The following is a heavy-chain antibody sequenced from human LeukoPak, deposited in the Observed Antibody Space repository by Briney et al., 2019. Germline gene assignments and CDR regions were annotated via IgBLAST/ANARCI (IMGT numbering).Heavy chain of an antibody. D-gene: IGHD2-15*01. J-gene: IGHJ4*02. CDR1: GCTFSSYA. CDR2: ISGSGGIR. CDR3: AKDRCSGGSCPPIY. V-gene: IGHV3-23*01. Sequence: GGSLRLSCAASGCTFSSYAMSWVRQGPGKGLEWVSEISGSGGIRYYADSVKGRFTLSRDNSKNTVYLQMNSLRAEDTAVYYCAKDRCSGGSCPPIYWGQGTLVTVSS.